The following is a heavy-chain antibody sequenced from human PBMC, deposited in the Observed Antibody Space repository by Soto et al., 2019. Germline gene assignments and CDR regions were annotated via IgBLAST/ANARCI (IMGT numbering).Heavy chain of an antibody. CDR1: GGSIGSYH. CDR2: VYYTETT. J-gene: IGHJ5*02. CDR3: ESDKVLTGMFDL. Sequence: PSETLSLTCTVSGGSIGSYHWSWVRQPPGKGLEWIASVYYTETTNYNPSLGSRVTISIDAPENQISLNLTSVTAADTAFSYCESDKVLTGMFDLWGQGTLVTVSS. D-gene: IGHD3-16*01. V-gene: IGHV4-59*01.